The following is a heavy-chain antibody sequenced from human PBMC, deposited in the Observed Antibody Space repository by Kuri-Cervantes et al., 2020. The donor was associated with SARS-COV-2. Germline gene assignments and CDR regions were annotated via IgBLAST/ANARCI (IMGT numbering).Heavy chain of an antibody. J-gene: IGHJ6*03. Sequence: SETLSLTCTVSGGSISSGSYYWSWIRQPAGKGLEWIGYIYTSGSTNYNPSLKSRVTISVDTSKNQFSLKLSSVTAADTAVYYCARSDYYYMDVWGKGTTVTVSS. CDR2: IYTSGST. V-gene: IGHV4-61*09. CDR3: ARSDYYYMDV. CDR1: GGSISSGSYY.